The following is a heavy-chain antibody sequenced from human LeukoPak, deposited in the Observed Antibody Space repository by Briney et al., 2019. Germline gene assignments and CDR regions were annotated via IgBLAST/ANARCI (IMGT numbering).Heavy chain of an antibody. D-gene: IGHD6-13*01. J-gene: IGHJ4*02. V-gene: IGHV2-5*02. Sequence: VPPLVNPAQTLTLSCTFSGISLSTSGVRVSWIRQPPSNALDSLALIYWDDDKRYSPSLNSRLTITKDTSKNQVVLTMTNMDPVDTATYYCAHMAAAGRGLDYWGQGTLVTVSS. CDR2: IYWDDDK. CDR3: AHMAAAGRGLDY. CDR1: GISLSTSGVR.